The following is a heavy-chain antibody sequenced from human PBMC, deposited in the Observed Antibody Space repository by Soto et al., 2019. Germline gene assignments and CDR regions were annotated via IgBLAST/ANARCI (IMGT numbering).Heavy chain of an antibody. CDR3: AGGSAGSGWHRYPSFPY. D-gene: IGHD6-19*01. CDR1: GGSISSGGYY. CDR2: IYYSGST. J-gene: IGHJ4*02. Sequence: QVQLQESGPGLVKPSQTLSLTCTVSGGSISSGGYYWSWIRQHPGKGLEWIGYIYYSGSTYYNPSLKCRVTNRVDALKNRFSRRVSCVTAGDTPVYYWAGGSAGSGWHRYPSFPYWGRATLVTVS. V-gene: IGHV4-31*03.